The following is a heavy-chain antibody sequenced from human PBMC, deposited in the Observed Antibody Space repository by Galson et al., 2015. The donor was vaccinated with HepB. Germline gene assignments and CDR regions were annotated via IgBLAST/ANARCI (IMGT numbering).Heavy chain of an antibody. CDR1: GFTFSDYY. D-gene: IGHD4/OR15-4a*01. V-gene: IGHV3-11*06. CDR2: VSSNTIYT. Sequence: SLRLSCEASGFTFSDYYMSWIRQAPGKGLEWLAYVSSNTIYTNYADSVKGRFSISRDNVKNSAYLQMHSLRAEDTALYYCARVAHADYGDHAHFDYWGPGTLVTVSS. CDR3: ARVAHADYGDHAHFDY. J-gene: IGHJ4*02.